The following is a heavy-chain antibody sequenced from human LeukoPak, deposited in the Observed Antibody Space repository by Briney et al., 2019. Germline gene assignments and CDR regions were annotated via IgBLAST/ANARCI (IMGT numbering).Heavy chain of an antibody. J-gene: IGHJ6*03. CDR2: ISSSGSTM. V-gene: IGHV3-11*01. CDR3: ARLVVVAATGGYYMDV. Sequence: GGSLRLSCAASGFTFSDYYMSWIRQAPGKGLEWASYISSSGSTMYYADSVKGRFTISRDNAKNSLYLQMNSLRAEDTAVYYCARLVVVAATGGYYMDVWGKGTTVTVSS. D-gene: IGHD2-15*01. CDR1: GFTFSDYY.